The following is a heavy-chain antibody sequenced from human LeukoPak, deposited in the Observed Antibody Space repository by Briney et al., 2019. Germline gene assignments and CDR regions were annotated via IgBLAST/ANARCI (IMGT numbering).Heavy chain of an antibody. CDR3: VPGGLAVSGIDY. J-gene: IGHJ4*02. Sequence: GGSLRLSWAVSGFTFNNYWMSWVRQAPGKGLEWVANITPDGSDRYYVDSLKGRVTISRDNTKSSLYLQLNSLRAEDTAVYYCVPGGLAVSGIDYWGQGALVTVSS. CDR1: GFTFNNYW. D-gene: IGHD6-19*01. CDR2: ITPDGSDR. V-gene: IGHV3-7*01.